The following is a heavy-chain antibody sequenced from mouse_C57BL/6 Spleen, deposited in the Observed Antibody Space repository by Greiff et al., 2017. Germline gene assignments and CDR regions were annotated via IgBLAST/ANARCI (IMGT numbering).Heavy chain of an antibody. D-gene: IGHD1-1*01. V-gene: IGHV1-22*01. CDR3: ARSPSRGYYYGDYFDY. CDR2: IDPNNGGT. CDR1: GYTFTDYN. Sequence: VQLQQSGPELVKPGASVKMSCKASGYTFTDYNMHWVKQSHGQSLEWIGYIDPNNGGTSYNQKFKGKATLTVNKSSSTAYMELRSLTSEDSAVYYCARSPSRGYYYGDYFDYWGQGTTLTVSS. J-gene: IGHJ2*01.